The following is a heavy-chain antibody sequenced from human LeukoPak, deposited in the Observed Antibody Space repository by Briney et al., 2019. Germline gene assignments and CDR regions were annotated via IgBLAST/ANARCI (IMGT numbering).Heavy chain of an antibody. J-gene: IGHJ4*02. CDR3: ARDRKEWELLEYYFDY. CDR2: INSDGSST. D-gene: IGHD1-26*01. Sequence: GGSLRLSCAASGFTFSTYWMHWVRQAPGKGLVWVSRINSDGSSTSYADSVKGRITISRDNAKNTLYLQMNNLRAEDTAVYYCARDRKEWELLEYYFDYWGQGTLVTVSS. CDR1: GFTFSTYW. V-gene: IGHV3-74*01.